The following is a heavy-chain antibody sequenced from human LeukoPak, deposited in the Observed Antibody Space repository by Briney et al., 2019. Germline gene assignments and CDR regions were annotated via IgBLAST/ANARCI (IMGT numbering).Heavy chain of an antibody. J-gene: IGHJ3*02. V-gene: IGHV4-4*02. CDR3: ARDDIVVVPAATRAFDI. D-gene: IGHD2-2*01. Sequence: SETLSLTCAVSGGSISSSNWWSWVRQPPGKGLEWIGEIYHSGSTNYNPSLKSRVTISVDKSKNQFSLKLSSVTAADTAVYYCARDDIVVVPAATRAFDIWGQGTMVTVSS. CDR2: IYHSGST. CDR1: GGSISSSNW.